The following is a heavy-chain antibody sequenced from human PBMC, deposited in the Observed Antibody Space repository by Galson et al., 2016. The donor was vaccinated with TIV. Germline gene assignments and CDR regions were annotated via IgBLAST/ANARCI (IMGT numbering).Heavy chain of an antibody. D-gene: IGHD3-22*01. V-gene: IGHV1-24*01. CDR3: ATDLVYYYDSSGYS. Sequence: SVKVSCKASGYSVSELSMHWVRQAAGKGLEWMGGFDPKTGETVYAQKFQGRVTMTEDTYTDTAYMELTSLRSEDAAVYYCATDLVYYYDSSGYSWGQGTLVTVSA. CDR1: GYSVSELS. J-gene: IGHJ4*02. CDR2: FDPKTGET.